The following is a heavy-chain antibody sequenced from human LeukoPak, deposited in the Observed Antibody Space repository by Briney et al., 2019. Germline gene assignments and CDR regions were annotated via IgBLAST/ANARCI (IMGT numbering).Heavy chain of an antibody. D-gene: IGHD1-26*01. CDR1: GIMFSSYA. CDR3: ARGVGATLMY. Sequence: GGSLRLSCAASGIMFSSYAMSWVRQAPGKGLVWVSGISGSGAFTYYADSVKGRFTISRDKSKNTLYLQMNSLRAEDTAVYYCARGVGATLMYWGQGTLVTVSS. J-gene: IGHJ4*02. V-gene: IGHV3-23*01. CDR2: ISGSGAFT.